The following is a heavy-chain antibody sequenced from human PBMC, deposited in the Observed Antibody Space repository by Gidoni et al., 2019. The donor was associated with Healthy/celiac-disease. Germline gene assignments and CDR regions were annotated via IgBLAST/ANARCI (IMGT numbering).Heavy chain of an antibody. D-gene: IGHD3-22*01. J-gene: IGHJ4*02. CDR2: INHSGST. CDR3: ARGYDSSGYYPSNFDY. V-gene: IGHV4-34*01. Sequence: QVQLQQWGAGLLKPSETLSLTCAVYGGSFSGYYWSWIRQPPGKGLEWIGEINHSGSTNYNPALKSPGTISVDTSKNQVSLKLSSVTAADTAVYYCARGYDSSGYYPSNFDYWGQGTLVTVSS. CDR1: GGSFSGYY.